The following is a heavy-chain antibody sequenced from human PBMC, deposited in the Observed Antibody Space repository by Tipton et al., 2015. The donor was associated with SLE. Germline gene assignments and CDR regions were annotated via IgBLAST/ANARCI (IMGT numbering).Heavy chain of an antibody. D-gene: IGHD1-26*01. CDR2: IYTSGIT. CDR3: AREGGWDTLVDY. J-gene: IGHJ4*02. CDR1: GGSISTYY. V-gene: IGHV4-4*07. Sequence: TLSLTCTVSGGSISTYYWSWVRQPAGKGLEWIGHIYTSGITNYNPSLKSRATISVDTSKNQFSLILTSVTAADTAVYYCAREGGWDTLVDYWGQGTMVTVSS.